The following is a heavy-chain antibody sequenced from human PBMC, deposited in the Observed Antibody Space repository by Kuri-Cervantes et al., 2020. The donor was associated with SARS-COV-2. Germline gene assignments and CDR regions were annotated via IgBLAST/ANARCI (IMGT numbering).Heavy chain of an antibody. D-gene: IGHD2-2*01. J-gene: IGHJ6*03. CDR2: ISVSGGST. V-gene: IGHV3-23*01. Sequence: GESLKISCAVSGFTFSDYAMTWVRQAPGKGLEWVSSISVSGGSTYSADSVKGRFTVSRDNFKNTLYLQMNALRTEDTAVYYCRDEVVPAARGYYYYYMDVWGKGTTVTVSS. CDR3: RDEVVPAARGYYYYYMDV. CDR1: GFTFSDYA.